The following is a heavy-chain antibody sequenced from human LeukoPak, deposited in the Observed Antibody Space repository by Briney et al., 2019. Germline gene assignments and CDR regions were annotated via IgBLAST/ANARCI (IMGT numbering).Heavy chain of an antibody. D-gene: IGHD6-19*01. V-gene: IGHV1-2*02. CDR2: INPNSGTS. J-gene: IGHJ4*02. Sequence: GASVKVSCKASEYTFTSYDINWVRQATGQGLEWMGFINPNSGTSKYVQKFQDRVTMTRDTSINTVYMELSGLRSDDTAVYYCARDRAGGIAVAGDYWGQGTLVTVSS. CDR3: ARDRAGGIAVAGDY. CDR1: EYTFTSYD.